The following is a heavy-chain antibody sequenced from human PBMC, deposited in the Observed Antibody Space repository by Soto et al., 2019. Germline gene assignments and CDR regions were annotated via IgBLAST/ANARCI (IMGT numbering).Heavy chain of an antibody. V-gene: IGHV4-39*01. D-gene: IGHD1-26*01. CDR3: ARQSRTGYLDV. Sequence: PSDPLSLTCTASGASISSSSYYWGWIRQPPGKGLEWIGSIYYSGSTYYNPSLKSRVTISVDTSKNQFSLKLSSVTAADTAVYYCARQSRTGYLDVWGQGTTVT. J-gene: IGHJ6*02. CDR1: GASISSSSYY. CDR2: IYYSGST.